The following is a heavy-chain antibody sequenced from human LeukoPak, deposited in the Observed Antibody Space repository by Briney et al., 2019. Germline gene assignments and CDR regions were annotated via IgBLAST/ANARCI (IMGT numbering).Heavy chain of an antibody. CDR2: IWYDGSNK. CDR3: ARSGGGTIRSKFDY. V-gene: IGHV3-33*01. J-gene: IGHJ4*02. D-gene: IGHD3-16*01. CDR1: GFTFSSYG. Sequence: PGGSLRLSCAASGFTFSSYGMHWVRQAPGKGLEWVAVIWYDGSNKYYAGSVKGRFTISRDNSKNTLYLQMNSLRAEDTAVYYCARSGGGTIRSKFDYWGQGTLVTVSS.